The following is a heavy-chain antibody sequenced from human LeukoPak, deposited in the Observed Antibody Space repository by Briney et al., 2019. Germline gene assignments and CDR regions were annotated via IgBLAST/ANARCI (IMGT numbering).Heavy chain of an antibody. CDR1: GFTFSSYG. CDR2: IWYDGSNK. Sequence: PGRSLRLSCAASGFTFSSYGMHWVRQAPGKGLEWVAVIWYDGSNKYYADSVKGRFTISRDNSKNTLYLQMNSLRAEDTAVYYCARAGGTRYYFDYWGQGTLVTVSS. CDR3: ARAGGTRYYFDY. J-gene: IGHJ4*02. V-gene: IGHV3-30*19. D-gene: IGHD1-7*01.